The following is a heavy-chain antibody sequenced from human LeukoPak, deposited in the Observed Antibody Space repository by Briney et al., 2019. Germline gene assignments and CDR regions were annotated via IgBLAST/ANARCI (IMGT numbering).Heavy chain of an antibody. V-gene: IGHV6-1*01. CDR1: GDSVSSNSAA. J-gene: IGHJ3*02. CDR2: TYYRSKWYD. Sequence: SQTLSLTCAISGDSVSSNSAAWNWIRQSPSRGLEWLGRTYYRSKWYDDYAVSVKSRITINPDTSKNQFSLQLNSVTPEDTAVYYCARDPNDSSGYAPLGAFDIWGQGTMVTVSS. CDR3: ARDPNDSSGYAPLGAFDI. D-gene: IGHD3-22*01.